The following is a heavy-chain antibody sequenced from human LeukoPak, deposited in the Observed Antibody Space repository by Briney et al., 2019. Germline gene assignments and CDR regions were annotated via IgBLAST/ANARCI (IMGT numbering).Heavy chain of an antibody. CDR2: IYPGDSDT. CDR3: ARRDHYDSSGYPYFDY. J-gene: IGHJ4*02. CDR1: GYSFTSYW. V-gene: IGHV5-51*01. D-gene: IGHD3-22*01. Sequence: GESLKISCKGSGYSFTSYWIGWVRQMPGKGLEWMGIIYPGDSDTRYSPSFQGQVTISADKSISTAYLQWSSLKASDTAMYYCARRDHYDSSGYPYFDYWGQGTLVTVSS.